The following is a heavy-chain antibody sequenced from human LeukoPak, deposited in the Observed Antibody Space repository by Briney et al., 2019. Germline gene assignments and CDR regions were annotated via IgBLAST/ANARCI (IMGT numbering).Heavy chain of an antibody. CDR1: GGTFSSYA. J-gene: IGHJ4*02. CDR3: ARDRLPRQGFDY. CDR2: IIPILGIA. V-gene: IGHV1-69*04. D-gene: IGHD6-6*01. Sequence: VASVKVSCKASGGTFSSYAISWVRQAPGQGLEWMGRIIPILGIANYAQKFQGRVTITADKSTSTAYMELSSLRSEDTAVYYCARDRLPRQGFDYWGQGTLVTVSS.